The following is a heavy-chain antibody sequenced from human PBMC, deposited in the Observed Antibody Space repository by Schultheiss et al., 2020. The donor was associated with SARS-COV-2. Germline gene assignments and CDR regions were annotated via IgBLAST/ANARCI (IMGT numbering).Heavy chain of an antibody. V-gene: IGHV4-59*08. J-gene: IGHJ3*01. CDR1: GGSISSYY. D-gene: IGHD3-9*01. CDR2: IYHSGST. CDR3: ARHFDAPYAFDV. Sequence: SETLSLTCTVSGGSISSYYWSWIRQPPGKGLEWIGEIYHSGSTNYNPSLKSRVTISVDTSKNQFSLKMTSVTAADTAVYYCARHFDAPYAFDVWGRGTMVTVSS.